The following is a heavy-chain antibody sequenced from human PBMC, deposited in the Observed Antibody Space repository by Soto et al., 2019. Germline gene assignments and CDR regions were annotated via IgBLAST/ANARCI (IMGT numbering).Heavy chain of an antibody. CDR1: GFTFDDYT. CDR3: AKDRAAVTGAYYYFAMDV. J-gene: IGHJ6*02. Sequence: GGSLRLSCAVSGFTFDDYTMHWVRQTPGKGLEWVSLASWDGGATYYADSVKGRFIISRDNNKNSLYLQMSGLRTEDTALYFCAKDRAAVTGAYYYFAMDVWGQGTTVTVSS. D-gene: IGHD6-19*01. V-gene: IGHV3-43*01. CDR2: ASWDGGAT.